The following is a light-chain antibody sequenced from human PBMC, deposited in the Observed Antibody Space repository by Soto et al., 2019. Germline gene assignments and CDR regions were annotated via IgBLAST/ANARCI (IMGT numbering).Light chain of an antibody. CDR2: DAS. Sequence: DIQMTQSPSSLSASVGDRVTITCQASHHISDYLNWYQQRPGKAPKLLIYDASNLQTGVPIRLRGSGSGTHFTLTISSLQPEDAATYYCLQYDSVPRLFGGGTNVEI. CDR1: HHISDY. V-gene: IGKV1-33*01. CDR3: LQYDSVPRL. J-gene: IGKJ4*01.